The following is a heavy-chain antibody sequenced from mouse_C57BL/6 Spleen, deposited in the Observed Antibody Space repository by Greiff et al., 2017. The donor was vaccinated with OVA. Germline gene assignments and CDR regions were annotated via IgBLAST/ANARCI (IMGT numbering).Heavy chain of an antibody. CDR2: IYPGDGDT. CDR1: GYAFSSYW. V-gene: IGHV1-80*01. D-gene: IGHD1-1*01. Sequence: VQLVESGAELVKPGASVKISCKASGYAFSSYWMNWVKQRPGKGLEWIGQIYPGDGDTNYNGKFKGKATLTADKSSSTAYMQLSSLTSEDSAVYFCARTPLYYGSSNWYFDVWGTGTTVTVSS. J-gene: IGHJ1*03. CDR3: ARTPLYYGSSNWYFDV.